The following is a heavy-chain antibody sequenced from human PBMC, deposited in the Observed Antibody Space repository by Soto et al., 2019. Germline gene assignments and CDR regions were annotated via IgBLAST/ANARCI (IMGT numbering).Heavy chain of an antibody. CDR3: AREGAAPYYYYGMDV. Sequence: QVQLQESGPGLVKPSQTLSLTCTVSGGSISSGGYFWSWIRQHPGKGLEWIGFIYYSGSTYYNPSLKSRGTISVATSKNQFSLKLSSVTAADTAVYYCAREGAAPYYYYGMDVWGQGTTVTVSS. V-gene: IGHV4-31*03. D-gene: IGHD6-6*01. CDR1: GGSISSGGYF. CDR2: IYYSGST. J-gene: IGHJ6*02.